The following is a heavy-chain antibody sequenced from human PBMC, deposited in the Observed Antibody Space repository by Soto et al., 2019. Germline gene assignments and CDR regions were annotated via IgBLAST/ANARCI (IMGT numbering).Heavy chain of an antibody. CDR1: GFTFSSYS. Sequence: EVQLVESGGGLVKPGGSLRLSCAASGFTFSSYSMNWVRQAPGKGLEWVSSISSSSSYIYYADSVTGRVTISTDNATNSLYLLMNSLRAEDTAVYYCARASMGLYVGAFDIWGQGTMVSFSS. J-gene: IGHJ3*02. CDR3: ARASMGLYVGAFDI. D-gene: IGHD3-16*01. V-gene: IGHV3-21*01. CDR2: ISSSSSYI.